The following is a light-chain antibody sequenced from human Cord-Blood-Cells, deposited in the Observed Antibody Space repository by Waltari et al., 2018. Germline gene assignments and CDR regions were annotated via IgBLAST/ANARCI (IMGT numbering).Light chain of an antibody. CDR2: GKN. Sequence: SSELTQDPAVSVALGQTVRITCHGXSPXSYYASWYQQNPGQAPVLVIYGKNNRPSGIPDRFSGSSSGNTASLTITGAQAEDEADYYCNSRDSSGNHVVFGGGTKLTVL. J-gene: IGLJ2*01. CDR1: SPXSYY. CDR3: NSRDSSGNHVV. V-gene: IGLV3-19*01.